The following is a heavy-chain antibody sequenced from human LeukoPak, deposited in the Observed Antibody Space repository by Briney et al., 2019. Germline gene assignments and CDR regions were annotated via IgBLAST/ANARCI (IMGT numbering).Heavy chain of an antibody. CDR1: GGSISSYY. Sequence: SETLSLTCTVSGGSISSYYWSCIRQPAGKGLEWIGRVYASGSTDYNPSLKGRVTMSVDTSKNQFSLKLSSVTAADTAVYYCASLVGATRFDTFDIWGQGTMVTVSS. V-gene: IGHV4-4*07. CDR3: ASLVGATRFDTFDI. J-gene: IGHJ3*02. CDR2: VYASGST. D-gene: IGHD1-26*01.